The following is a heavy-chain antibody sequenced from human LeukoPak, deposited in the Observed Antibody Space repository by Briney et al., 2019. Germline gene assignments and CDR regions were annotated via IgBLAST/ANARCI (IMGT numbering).Heavy chain of an antibody. CDR1: GFTFGDYA. J-gene: IGHJ4*02. D-gene: IGHD2-2*01. V-gene: IGHV3-30*04. Sequence: GGSLRLPCTASGFTFGDYAMSWVRQAPGKGLEWVAVISYDGIDKYYADSVKGRFTISRDNSKNTLYLQMNSLKSEDTAVYYCAKGSCSSTTCLKTDWGQGAPVTVSS. CDR2: ISYDGIDK. CDR3: AKGSCSSTTCLKTD.